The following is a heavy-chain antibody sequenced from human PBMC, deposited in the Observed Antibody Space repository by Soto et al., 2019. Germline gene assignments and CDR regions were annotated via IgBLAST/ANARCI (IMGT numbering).Heavy chain of an antibody. CDR1: GFTFTNYG. V-gene: IGHV3-30*18. CDR2: ISYDGNHA. CDR3: AKDADYGSGSYDPPDY. Sequence: QVQLVESGGGAVQPGRSLRLSCAASGFTFTNYGMHWVRQAPGKGLEWVSIISYDGNHAYYADFVRGRFTISRDDSKNTLHLQLNSLRAEDTAVYYCAKDADYGSGSYDPPDYWGQGTLVAVSS. J-gene: IGHJ4*02. D-gene: IGHD3-10*01.